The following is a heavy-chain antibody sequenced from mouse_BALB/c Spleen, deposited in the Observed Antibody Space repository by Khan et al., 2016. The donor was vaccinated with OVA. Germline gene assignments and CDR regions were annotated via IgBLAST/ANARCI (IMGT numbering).Heavy chain of an antibody. J-gene: IGHJ2*01. CDR2: ITSGGSYT. Sequence: EVELVESGGGLVKPGGSLKLSCAASGFTFSSYSMSWVRQTPEKRLEWVATITSGGSYTYYPDRVKGRFTISSDNARNTLYLQVSSLKSEDTAVYCCSRGRNYYGSSFYLDYWGQGTTLTVSS. CDR1: GFTFSSYS. CDR3: SRGRNYYGSSFYLDY. V-gene: IGHV5-6-4*01. D-gene: IGHD1-1*01.